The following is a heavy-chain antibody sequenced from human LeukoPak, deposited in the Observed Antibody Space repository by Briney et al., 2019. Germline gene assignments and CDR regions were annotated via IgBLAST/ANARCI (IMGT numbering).Heavy chain of an antibody. CDR3: AREVPALPSAFDI. CDR2: ISSSSSTI. CDR1: GFTFSSYS. V-gene: IGHV3-48*01. Sequence: GGSLRLSCAASGFTFSSYSMNWVRQAPGKGLEWVSYISSSSSTIYYADSVKGRFTISRDNAKNSLYLQMNSLRAEDTAVYYCAREVPALPSAFDIWGQGTMVTVSS. J-gene: IGHJ3*02. D-gene: IGHD2-2*01.